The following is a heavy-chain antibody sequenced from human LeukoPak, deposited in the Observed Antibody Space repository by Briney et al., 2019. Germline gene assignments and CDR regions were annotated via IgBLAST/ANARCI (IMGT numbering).Heavy chain of an antibody. J-gene: IGHJ3*01. CDR1: SGSLSGYS. V-gene: IGHV4-34*01. D-gene: IGHD7-27*01. CDR2: IHEGRRA. Sequence: SETLSLTCTVFSGSLSGYSWIWIRQSPGTGLEWIGEIHEGRRADYSPSLKSRVTISRDTSKKQFSLNLSSVTAADTAVYYCARSQSLWAAPSFDLWGQGTMVTVS. CDR3: ARSQSLWAAPSFDL.